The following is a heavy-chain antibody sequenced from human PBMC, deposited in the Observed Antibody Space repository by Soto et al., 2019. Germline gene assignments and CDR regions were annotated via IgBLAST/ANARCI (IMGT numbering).Heavy chain of an antibody. CDR3: ARDHKAFWNPYFLDT. D-gene: IGHD1-1*01. J-gene: IGHJ5*02. CDR1: GYTFGIYG. Sequence: ASVKVSCKASGYTFGIYGINWVRQAPGQGLEWMGWISAYNGDTNYAQKFQGRVTMATDTSTSTAYMELRNLRPDDTAVYYCARDHKAFWNPYFLDTWGQGTLVTVSS. V-gene: IGHV1-18*01. CDR2: ISAYNGDT.